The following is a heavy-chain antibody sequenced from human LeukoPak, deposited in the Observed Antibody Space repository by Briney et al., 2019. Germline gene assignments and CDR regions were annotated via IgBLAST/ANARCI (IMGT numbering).Heavy chain of an antibody. CDR2: LTHGGYTT. V-gene: IGHV3-23*01. Sequence: PGGSLRLSCAASGFTFARYGMTWVRQAPGKGLGWVSVSALTHGGYTTYYADSVKGRFTVSRDNSKSTLYLQMNSLRGDDTAVYYCAKVGEYYGSGSLNWFDSWGQGTLVTVSS. CDR1: GFTFARYG. D-gene: IGHD3-10*01. J-gene: IGHJ5*01. CDR3: AKVGEYYGSGSLNWFDS.